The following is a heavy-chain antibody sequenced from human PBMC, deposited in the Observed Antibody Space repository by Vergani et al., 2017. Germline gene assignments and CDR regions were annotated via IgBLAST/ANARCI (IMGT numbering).Heavy chain of an antibody. V-gene: IGHV3-33*01. CDR1: GFTFSSYG. CDR2: IWYDGSNK. CDR3: ARDFLDSSSPYNWFDP. D-gene: IGHD6-6*01. J-gene: IGHJ5*02. Sequence: QVQLVESGGGVVQPGRSLRLSCAASGFTFSSYGMHWVCQAPGKGLEWVAVIWYDGSNKYYADSVKGRFTISRDNSKNTLYLQMNSLRAEDTAVYYCARDFLDSSSPYNWFDPWGQGTLVTVSS.